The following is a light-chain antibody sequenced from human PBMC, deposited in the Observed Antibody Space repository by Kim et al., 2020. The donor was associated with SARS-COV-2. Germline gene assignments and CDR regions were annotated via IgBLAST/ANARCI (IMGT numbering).Light chain of an antibody. Sequence: GQSITISCAGTSTNTGGYDYVSWYQQHPGKVPKLMIYDVTRRPSGVPDRFSGSKSGSTASLTISWLQAEDEADYYCCSYAGTYTWVFGGGTQLTVL. CDR1: STNTGGYDY. CDR3: CSYAGTYTWV. CDR2: DVT. J-gene: IGLJ3*02. V-gene: IGLV2-11*01.